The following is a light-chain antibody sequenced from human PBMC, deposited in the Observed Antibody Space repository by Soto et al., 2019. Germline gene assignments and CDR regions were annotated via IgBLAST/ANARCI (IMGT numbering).Light chain of an antibody. CDR1: SSDVGGYNY. J-gene: IGLJ1*01. CDR3: SLYISRSRV. CDR2: EVS. V-gene: IGLV2-14*01. Sequence: QSVLTQPASVSGSPGQSITISCTGTSSDVGGYNYVSWYQQHPGKAPKLMIYEVSNRPSGVSNRFSGSKSGNTASLTISGLQAEDEADYYCSLYISRSRVFGTGTKLTVL.